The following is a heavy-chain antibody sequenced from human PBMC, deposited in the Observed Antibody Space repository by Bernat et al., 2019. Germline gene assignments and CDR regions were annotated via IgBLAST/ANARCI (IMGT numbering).Heavy chain of an antibody. CDR2: IYYSGST. Sequence: QVQLQESGPGLVKPSETLSLTCTVPGGSISGYYWSWIRQPPGKGLEWIGFIYYSGSTNYNPSRKRRVTISVDPSKNTFSLKLSSVTAADTAVYYCARDGGWPYYFDYWGQGTLVTVSS. CDR1: GGSISGYY. CDR3: ARDGGWPYYFDY. V-gene: IGHV4-59*01. J-gene: IGHJ4*02. D-gene: IGHD6-19*01.